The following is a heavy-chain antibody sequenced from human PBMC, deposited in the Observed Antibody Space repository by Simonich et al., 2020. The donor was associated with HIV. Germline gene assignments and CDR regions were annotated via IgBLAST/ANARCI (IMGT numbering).Heavy chain of an antibody. V-gene: IGHV1-24*01. Sequence: QVQLVQSGAEVKKPGASVKVSCKVSGYTLTDLSLPWVRQAPGKGLELRGNFDPEDGETIYLQEFQGRVTMTEDTSTDTAYMELSSLRSEDTAVYYCATDSAYYYDSRDFYGGYFQHWGQGTLVTVSS. CDR1: GYTLTDLS. CDR2: FDPEDGET. D-gene: IGHD3-22*01. J-gene: IGHJ1*01. CDR3: ATDSAYYYDSRDFYGGYFQH.